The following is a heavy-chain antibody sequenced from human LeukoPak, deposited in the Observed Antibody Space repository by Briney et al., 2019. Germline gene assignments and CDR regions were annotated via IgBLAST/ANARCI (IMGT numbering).Heavy chain of an antibody. CDR2: INHSGST. CDR3: ARRARGVYYYYYMDV. V-gene: IGHV4-34*01. D-gene: IGHD3-10*01. Sequence: PSETLSLTCAVYGGSFSGYYWSWIRQPPGKGLEWIGEINHSGSTNYNPSLKSRVTISVDTSKNQFSLKLSSVTAADTAVYYCARRARGVYYYYYMDVWGKGTTVTISS. CDR1: GGSFSGYY. J-gene: IGHJ6*03.